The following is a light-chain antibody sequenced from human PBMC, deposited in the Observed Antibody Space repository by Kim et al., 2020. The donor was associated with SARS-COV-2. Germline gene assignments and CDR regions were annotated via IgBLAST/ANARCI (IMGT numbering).Light chain of an antibody. J-gene: IGLJ1*01. Sequence: PGQTATITCGRNNIDTKTVHWYQQRPGQVPILVIYYDRDRPSGIPERFSGSNSGDTATLTITRVEAGDEADYYCQVWDSDTDHRVFGPGTKVTVL. V-gene: IGLV3-21*04. CDR3: QVWDSDTDHRV. CDR1: NIDTKT. CDR2: YDR.